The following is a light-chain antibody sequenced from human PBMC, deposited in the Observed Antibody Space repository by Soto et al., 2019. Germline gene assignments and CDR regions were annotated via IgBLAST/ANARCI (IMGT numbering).Light chain of an antibody. CDR3: SSYTSSSTFPGG. V-gene: IGLV2-14*01. CDR2: EVT. Sequence: QSALTQPASVSGSPGQSITISCTGTSSDVGGYNYVSWYQQHPGKAPKLMIYEVTNRPSGISNRFSGSKSGNTASLTISGRQAEDEADYYCSSYTSSSTFPGGFGTGTKVTVL. CDR1: SSDVGGYNY. J-gene: IGLJ1*01.